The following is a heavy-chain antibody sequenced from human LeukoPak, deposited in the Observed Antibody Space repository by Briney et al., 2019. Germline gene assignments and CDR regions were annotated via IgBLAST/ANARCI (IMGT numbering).Heavy chain of an antibody. V-gene: IGHV4-59*08. Sequence: SETLSLTCTVSGGSINSYYWSWIRQPPGKGLEWIGYIYYSGSTNYNPSLKSRVTISVDTSKNQFSLKLSSVTAADTAVYYCARSPYDSSGYDYWGQGTLVTVSS. J-gene: IGHJ4*02. D-gene: IGHD3-22*01. CDR3: ARSPYDSSGYDY. CDR1: GGSINSYY. CDR2: IYYSGST.